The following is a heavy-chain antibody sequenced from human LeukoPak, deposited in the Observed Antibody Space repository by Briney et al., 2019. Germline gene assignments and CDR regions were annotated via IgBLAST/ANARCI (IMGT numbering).Heavy chain of an antibody. Sequence: GASVKVSCKASGYTFTGYYIHWVRQAPGQGLEWMGWIYPYSGDTNYAQNFQGRVTMTRDTSISTAYMVLTRLTSDDTAVYYCARGLVGLPPHPFDSWGQGTLVTVSS. D-gene: IGHD3/OR15-3a*01. CDR3: ARGLVGLPPHPFDS. CDR1: GYTFTGYY. J-gene: IGHJ4*02. CDR2: IYPYSGDT. V-gene: IGHV1-2*02.